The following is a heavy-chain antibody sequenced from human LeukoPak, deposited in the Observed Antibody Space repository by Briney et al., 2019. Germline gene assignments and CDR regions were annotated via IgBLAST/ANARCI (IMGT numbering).Heavy chain of an antibody. CDR3: ARDRYGGYFDY. V-gene: IGHV4-61*01. Sequence: SETLSLTCTVSGVSVSSGSYYWSWIRQPPGKGLEWIGYIYCSGSTNYNPSLKSRVTISVDTSKNQFSLKLSSVTAADTAVYYCARDRYGGYFDYWGQGTLVTVSS. J-gene: IGHJ4*02. CDR1: GVSVSSGSYY. D-gene: IGHD3-10*01. CDR2: IYCSGST.